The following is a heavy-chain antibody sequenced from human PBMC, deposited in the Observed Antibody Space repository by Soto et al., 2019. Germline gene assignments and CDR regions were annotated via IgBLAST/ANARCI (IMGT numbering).Heavy chain of an antibody. V-gene: IGHV3-30*09. CDR3: AKALSTSWVLAFDS. Sequence: QVQLVESGGGVVQPGGTLSLSCIASGFTFSKYVIHWVRQAPGKGLEWVAVISYDGSREFYSDSVKGRFAVSRDDSRKTLHLQMTNLRPEDPAVYYCAKALSTSWVLAFDSWGQGTRVTVSS. D-gene: IGHD6-13*01. J-gene: IGHJ4*02. CDR2: ISYDGSRE. CDR1: GFTFSKYV.